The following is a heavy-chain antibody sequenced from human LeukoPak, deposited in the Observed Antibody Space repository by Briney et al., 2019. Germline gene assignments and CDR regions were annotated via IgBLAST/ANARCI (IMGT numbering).Heavy chain of an antibody. CDR1: GGSFSGYY. CDR3: ARAQAAGDGHYFDF. J-gene: IGHJ4*02. D-gene: IGHD7-27*01. V-gene: IGHV4-34*01. CDR2: INHSGST. Sequence: PSETLSLTCAVYGGSFSGYYWSWIRQTPGTGLEWIGEINHSGSTNHNLSLKSRVTMSVDTSKNQFSLMLSAVTAAETAVYYCARAQAAGDGHYFDFWGQGTLVTVSS.